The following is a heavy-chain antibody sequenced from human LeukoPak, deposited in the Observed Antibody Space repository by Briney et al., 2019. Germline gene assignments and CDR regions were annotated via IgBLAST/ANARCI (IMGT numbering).Heavy chain of an antibody. J-gene: IGHJ4*02. D-gene: IGHD1-26*01. CDR3: ARLGSYHDF. Sequence: SETLSLTCTVSGASISNYYWSWIRQTPEKGLEWMGSIHTSGGSSYYPSLKSRLTMSIDTSRNQLSLKLTSVTAADTAVYFCARLGSYHDFWGQGALDTVSS. CDR1: GASISNYY. V-gene: IGHV4-4*09. CDR2: IHTSGGS.